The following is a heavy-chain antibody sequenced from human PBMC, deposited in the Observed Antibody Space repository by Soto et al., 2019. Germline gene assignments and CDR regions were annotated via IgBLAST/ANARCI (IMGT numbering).Heavy chain of an antibody. CDR3: AARYCTNGVCYYFDY. J-gene: IGHJ4*02. D-gene: IGHD2-8*01. Sequence: SETLSLTCTVSGASISSSGYYWGWIRQPPDKGREWIGHINYSGSTYYNPSLKSRVTISGDTSKNQFSLKLSSVTAADAALYYCAARYCTNGVCYYFDYWGLGALVTVSS. V-gene: IGHV4-39*01. CDR1: GASISSSGYY. CDR2: INYSGST.